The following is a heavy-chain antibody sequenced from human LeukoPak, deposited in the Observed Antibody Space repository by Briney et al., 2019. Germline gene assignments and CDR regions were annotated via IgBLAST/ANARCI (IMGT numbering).Heavy chain of an antibody. Sequence: PGGSLRLSCAASGFTVSSDYMSWVRQAPGKGLEWVSIIYSGGSTYYADSVKGRFTISRDNSNNTLYLQMNSLRAEDTAVYYCAREIAAADTGFYFDYWGQGTLVTVSS. D-gene: IGHD6-13*01. CDR1: GFTVSSDY. V-gene: IGHV3-66*01. CDR3: AREIAAADTGFYFDY. CDR2: IYSGGST. J-gene: IGHJ4*02.